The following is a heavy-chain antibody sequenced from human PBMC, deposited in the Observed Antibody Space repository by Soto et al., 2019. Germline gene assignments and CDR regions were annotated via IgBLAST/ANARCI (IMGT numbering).Heavy chain of an antibody. CDR1: GYPFTSYY. CDR3: ARVASSGFDY. D-gene: IGHD6-19*01. CDR2: INPSGGST. J-gene: IGHJ4*02. Sequence: XSVKLSCRASGYPFTSYYMHWVRQAPGQGLEWMGIINPSGGSTSYAQKFQGRVTMTRDTSTSTVYMELSSLRSEDTAVYYCARVASSGFDYWGQGTLVTVSS. V-gene: IGHV1-46*01.